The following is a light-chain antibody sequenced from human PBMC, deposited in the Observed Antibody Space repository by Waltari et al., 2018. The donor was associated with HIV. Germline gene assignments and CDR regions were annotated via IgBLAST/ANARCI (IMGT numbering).Light chain of an antibody. Sequence: QSALTQPASVSGSPGQSITISCTGTSRPIGDYTSVYWYQQHPGKAPKLMIYEVNNRPSGISNRFSGSKSGNTASLTISGLQAEDEADYYCSSHTTSSTLYVFGTGTKVTVL. J-gene: IGLJ1*01. CDR3: SSHTTSSTLYV. CDR2: EVN. CDR1: SRPIGDYTS. V-gene: IGLV2-14*01.